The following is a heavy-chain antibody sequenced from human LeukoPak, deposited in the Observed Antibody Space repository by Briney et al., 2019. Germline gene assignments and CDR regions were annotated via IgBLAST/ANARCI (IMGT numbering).Heavy chain of an antibody. CDR1: GFTFSSYS. V-gene: IGHV3-21*01. CDR2: ISSSSSYI. D-gene: IGHD3-16*01. CDR3: ARMTGDFPFDY. J-gene: IGHJ4*02. Sequence: GRSLRLSCAASGFTFSSYSMNWVRQAPGKGLEWVSSISSSSSYIYYADSVKGRFTISRDNAKNSLYLQMNSLRAEDTAVYYCARMTGDFPFDYWGQGTLVTVSS.